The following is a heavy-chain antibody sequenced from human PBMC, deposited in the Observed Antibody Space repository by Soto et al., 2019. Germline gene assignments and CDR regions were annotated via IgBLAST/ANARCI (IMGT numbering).Heavy chain of an antibody. Sequence: PSETLSLTCTVSGGSVSSASYYWNWIRQPPGRGLEWIGFISNSGSTNYNPSLKSRVTISVDTSRNQFSLKLSSVTAADTALYYCARGPPEDYYYDSSGYPRWGWFDPWGQGTLVTVST. D-gene: IGHD3-22*01. V-gene: IGHV4-61*01. CDR3: ARGPPEDYYYDSSGYPRWGWFDP. CDR2: ISNSGST. CDR1: GGSVSSASYY. J-gene: IGHJ5*02.